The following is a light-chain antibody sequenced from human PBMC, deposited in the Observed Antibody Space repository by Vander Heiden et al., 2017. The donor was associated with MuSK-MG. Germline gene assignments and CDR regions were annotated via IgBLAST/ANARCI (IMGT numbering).Light chain of an antibody. V-gene: IGKV3-20*01. J-gene: IGKJ1*01. Sequence: EIVLTQSPGTLSLSPGDRATLSCRASQTVTRSYLAWYQQKPGQAPRLLIYGASSRATGIPDRFSGSEYGTDFTLTISRREAEDFAVYYCQQDGYSHPMTFGQGTKVEIK. CDR1: QTVTRSY. CDR3: QQDGYSHPMT. CDR2: GAS.